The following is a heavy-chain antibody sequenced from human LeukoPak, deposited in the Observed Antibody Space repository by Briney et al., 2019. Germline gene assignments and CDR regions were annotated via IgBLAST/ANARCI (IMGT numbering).Heavy chain of an antibody. D-gene: IGHD3-10*01. V-gene: IGHV4-39*07. CDR1: GGSISSGSYY. CDR3: ARGSGSPPNWFDP. Sequence: PSETLSLTCTVSGGSISSGSYYWSWIRQPPGKGLEWIGEINHSGSTNYNPSLKCRVTISVDTSKNQFSLKLSSVTAADTAVYYCARGSGSPPNWFDPWGQGTLVTVSS. J-gene: IGHJ5*02. CDR2: INHSGST.